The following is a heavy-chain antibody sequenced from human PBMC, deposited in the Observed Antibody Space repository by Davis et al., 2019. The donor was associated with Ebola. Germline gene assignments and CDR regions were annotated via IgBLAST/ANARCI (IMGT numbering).Heavy chain of an antibody. CDR2: ISRSGDYI. Sequence: GESLKISCAASGFTFSDYYMTWIRQAPGQGLEWVSTISRSGDYINYADSVKGRFTISRDNANNSLFLQMNSLRVDDTVLYYCAREGGLGDYWGQGTRVIVSS. CDR1: GFTFSDYY. V-gene: IGHV3-11*06. J-gene: IGHJ4*02. CDR3: AREGGLGDY.